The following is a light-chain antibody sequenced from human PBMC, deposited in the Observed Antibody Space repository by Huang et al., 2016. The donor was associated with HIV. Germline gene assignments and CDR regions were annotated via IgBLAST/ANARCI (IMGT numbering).Light chain of an antibody. V-gene: IGKV2-28*01. CDR3: MQALQTPPYT. CDR2: FGS. J-gene: IGKJ2*01. Sequence: DIVMTQSPLSLPVTPGEPASISCRSSQSLLHSNGYNYLDWYLQKPGQSPKLLIYFGSSRASGVPDRFSGSGSGTDFTLKISTVEAEDVGVYYCMQALQTPPYTFGQGTKLEIK. CDR1: QSLLHSNGYNY.